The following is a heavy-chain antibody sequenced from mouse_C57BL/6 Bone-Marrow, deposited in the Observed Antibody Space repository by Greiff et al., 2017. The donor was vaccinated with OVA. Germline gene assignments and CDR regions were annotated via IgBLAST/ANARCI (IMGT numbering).Heavy chain of an antibody. CDR2: IYPRSGNT. V-gene: IGHV1-81*01. J-gene: IGHJ2*01. CDR3: ARLATMVSYYFDY. CDR1: GYTFTSYG. Sequence: QVQLKESGAELAKPGASVKLSCKASGYTFTSYGISWVKQRTGQGLEWIGEIYPRSGNTYYNEKFKGKATLTADKSSSTAYMELRSLTSEDSAVYFCARLATMVSYYFDYWGQGTTLTVSS. D-gene: IGHD2-2*01.